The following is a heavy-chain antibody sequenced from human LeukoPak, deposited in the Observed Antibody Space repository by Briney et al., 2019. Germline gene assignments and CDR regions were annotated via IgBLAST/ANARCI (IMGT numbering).Heavy chain of an antibody. J-gene: IGHJ4*02. CDR2: FTGSSDTT. D-gene: IGHD3-10*01. V-gene: IGHV3-23*01. CDR1: GFTFSSYA. CDR3: ATDMVREYDY. Sequence: GGSLRLSCAASGFTFSSYAMSWVRQAPGKGLEWVSTFTGSSDTTYYADSVKGRFTISRDNSKKKLYLQMNSLRAEDTAIYYCATDMVREYDYWGQGTLVTVSS.